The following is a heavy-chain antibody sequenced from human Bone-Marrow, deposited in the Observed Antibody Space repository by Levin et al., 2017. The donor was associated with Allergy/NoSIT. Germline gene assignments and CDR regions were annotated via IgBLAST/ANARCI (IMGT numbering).Heavy chain of an antibody. D-gene: IGHD3-10*01. CDR2: ISGSGGST. J-gene: IGHJ4*02. V-gene: IGHV3-23*01. Sequence: GGSLRLSCAASGFTFSSYAMSWVRQAPGKGLEWVSAISGSGGSTYYADSVKGRFTISRDNSKNTLYLQMNSLRAEDTAVYYCAKDVFFGLTKDIWFGELSINMGGNKIDYWGQGTLVTVSS. CDR3: AKDVFFGLTKDIWFGELSINMGGNKIDY. CDR1: GFTFSSYA.